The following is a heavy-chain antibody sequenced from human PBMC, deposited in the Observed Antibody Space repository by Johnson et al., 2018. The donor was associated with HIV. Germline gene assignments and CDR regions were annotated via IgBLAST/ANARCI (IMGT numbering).Heavy chain of an antibody. D-gene: IGHD4-11*01. CDR1: GITFSSYA. CDR2: ISYDGSNK. V-gene: IGHV3-30*04. CDR3: ARDGGICSNREDAFDI. Sequence: QMQLVESGGGVVQPGRSLRLSCAASGITFSSYAMHWVRQAPGKGLEWVAVISYDGSNKYYADSVKGRFTISRDTSKNTLYLQMNSLRAEDTAVYYCARDGGICSNREDAFDIWGQGTMVTVSS. J-gene: IGHJ3*02.